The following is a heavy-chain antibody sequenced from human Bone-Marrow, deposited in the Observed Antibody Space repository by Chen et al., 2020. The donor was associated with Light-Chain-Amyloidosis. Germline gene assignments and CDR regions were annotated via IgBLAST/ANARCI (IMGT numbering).Heavy chain of an antibody. CDR1: GSSFDDYA. Sequence: EVQLVESGGGLVQPGRSLRLSFVASGSSFDDYAMHWIRQAPGKGLEWVSGITWNSDDIAYADSVKGRFTISRDNAKSSLYLQMDSLRAEDTALYYCAKDIQQPLIHGWFGSWGQGTLVTVSS. J-gene: IGHJ5*01. CDR2: ITWNSDDI. V-gene: IGHV3-9*01. CDR3: AKDIQQPLIHGWFGS. D-gene: IGHD6-13*01.